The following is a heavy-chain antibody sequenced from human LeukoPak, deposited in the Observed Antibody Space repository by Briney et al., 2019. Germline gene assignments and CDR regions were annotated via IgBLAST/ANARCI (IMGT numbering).Heavy chain of an antibody. D-gene: IGHD3-22*01. J-gene: IGHJ6*02. CDR2: IDYSGST. CDR3: ARGYYYESSGLYYYYSMDV. V-gene: IGHV4-59*01. Sequence: SETLSLTCTVSGGSISSYYWGWIRQPPGKGLEWIGYIDYSGSTNYNPSVKSRVTISVDTPKNQLSLRLSSVNAADTAAYYCARGYYYESSGLYYYYSMDVWGQGTTVTVSS. CDR1: GGSISSYY.